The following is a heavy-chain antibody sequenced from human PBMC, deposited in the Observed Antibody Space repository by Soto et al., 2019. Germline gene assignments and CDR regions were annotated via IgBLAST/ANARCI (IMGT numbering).Heavy chain of an antibody. Sequence: GGSLRLSCAASGFTVSSSSMSWVRQAPGRGLEWVSLIYADGATYYGDSVKGRFTISRDTSKNTLSLQMTSLRADDTAVYYCARDDSFLGAPFHYWGQGTLVTVPS. V-gene: IGHV3-53*01. J-gene: IGHJ4*02. D-gene: IGHD3-16*01. CDR1: GFTVSSSS. CDR2: IYADGAT. CDR3: ARDDSFLGAPFHY.